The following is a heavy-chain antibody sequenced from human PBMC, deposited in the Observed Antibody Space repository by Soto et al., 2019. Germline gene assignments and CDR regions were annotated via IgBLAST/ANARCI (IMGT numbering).Heavy chain of an antibody. CDR3: ARAPASIVVVLAATPDNAFDI. D-gene: IGHD2-15*01. CDR2: IYPGDSDT. J-gene: IGHJ3*02. Sequence: GESLKISCKGSGYSFTSYWIGWVRQMPGKGLEWMGIIYPGDSDTRYSPSFQGQVTISADKSISTAYLQWSSLKASDTAMYYCARAPASIVVVLAATPDNAFDIWGQGTMVTVSS. CDR1: GYSFTSYW. V-gene: IGHV5-51*01.